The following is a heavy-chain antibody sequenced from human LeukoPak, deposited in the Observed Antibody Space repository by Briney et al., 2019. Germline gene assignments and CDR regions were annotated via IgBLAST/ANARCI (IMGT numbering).Heavy chain of an antibody. V-gene: IGHV1-18*01. CDR3: ARDRVMVDLRYCSGTSCPPPDWFDP. Sequence: GASVKVSCKASGYTFTSYGISWVRQAPGQGLEWMGWISAYNGNTNYAQNLQGRVTMTTDTSTSTAYMELRSLRSDATAVYYWARDRVMVDLRYCSGTSCPPPDWFDPWGQGTLVTVSS. CDR2: ISAYNGNT. CDR1: GYTFTSYG. J-gene: IGHJ5*02. D-gene: IGHD2-2*01.